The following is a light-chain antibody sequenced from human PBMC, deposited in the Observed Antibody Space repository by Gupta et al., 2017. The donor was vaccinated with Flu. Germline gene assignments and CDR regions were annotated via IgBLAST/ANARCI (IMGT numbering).Light chain of an antibody. J-gene: IGKJ4*01. CDR3: QQRDSWPLT. CDR2: AAS. CDR1: QSVSGS. Sequence: GERSPLSYRSGQSVSGSLAWYQQKPGQAPRLLIYAASNRDTGIPARFSGSGSGTEFTLTISSLDPEDFAVYYCQQRDSWPLTFGGGTKVEIK. V-gene: IGKV3-11*01.